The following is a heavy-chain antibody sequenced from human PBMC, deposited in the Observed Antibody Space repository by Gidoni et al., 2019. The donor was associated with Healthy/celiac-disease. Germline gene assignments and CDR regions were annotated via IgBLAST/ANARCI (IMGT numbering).Heavy chain of an antibody. V-gene: IGHV3-30*18. CDR2: ISYDGSNK. J-gene: IGHJ4*02. Sequence: QVQLVESGGGVVQPGRSLRLSCAASGFTFSSYGMQWVRQAPGKGLEWVAVISYDGSNKYYADSVKGRFTISRDNSKNTLYLQMNSLRAEDTAVYYCAKDKSQLGYCSSTSCGNLYYFDYWGQGTLVTVSS. CDR1: GFTFSSYG. CDR3: AKDKSQLGYCSSTSCGNLYYFDY. D-gene: IGHD2-2*01.